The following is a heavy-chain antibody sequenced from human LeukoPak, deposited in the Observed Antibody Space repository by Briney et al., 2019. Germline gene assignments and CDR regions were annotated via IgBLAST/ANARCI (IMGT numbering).Heavy chain of an antibody. V-gene: IGHV3-74*01. D-gene: IGHD3-3*01. CDR3: VRDGDGDVESDY. CDR2: VNSDGSDT. Sequence: PGGSLRPSCAASGFTFINHWMHWVRQAPGKGLVWVSHVNSDGSDTTYADSVKGRFSISRDNAKNTLYLQMDSLRAEDTAIYYCVRDGDGDVESDYWGQGALVTVSS. CDR1: GFTFINHW. J-gene: IGHJ4*02.